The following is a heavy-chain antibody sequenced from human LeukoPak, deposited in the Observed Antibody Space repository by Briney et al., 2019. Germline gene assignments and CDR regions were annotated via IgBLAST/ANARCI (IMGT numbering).Heavy chain of an antibody. CDR3: AKGYCTGASCYVLDS. J-gene: IGHJ4*02. D-gene: IGHD2-15*01. V-gene: IGHV1-46*04. Sequence: ASVKVSCKASGYEFTTKYIQWVRQAAGQGGEWMGTINPRVGSTTYVQRWQGRVTITRDTATTTVYMDLSILTSEDTAIYYCAKGYCTGASCYVLDSWGQGTLVTVSS. CDR1: GYEFTTKY. CDR2: INPRVGST.